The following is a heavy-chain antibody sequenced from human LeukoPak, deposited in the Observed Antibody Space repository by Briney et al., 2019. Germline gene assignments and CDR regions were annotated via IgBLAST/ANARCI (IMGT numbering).Heavy chain of an antibody. Sequence: PGGSLRLSCAASGFSLRSSEMNWVRQAPGKGPEWVAHINSADNVEYYTDSVRGRFTMSRDNAKDLLYLQMNSLRDEDTAVYYCASDTVNGPFVISLDLWGQGVLVTVSS. D-gene: IGHD2-8*01. CDR3: ASDTVNGPFVISLDL. V-gene: IGHV3-48*03. CDR1: GFSLRSSE. CDR2: INSADNVE. J-gene: IGHJ5*02.